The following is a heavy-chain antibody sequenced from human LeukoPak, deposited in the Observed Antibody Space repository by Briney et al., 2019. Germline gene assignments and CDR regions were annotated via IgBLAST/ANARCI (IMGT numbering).Heavy chain of an antibody. Sequence: PSETLSLTCTVSGGSISSYYWSWIRQPPGQGLEWLGYIYYSGSTNYNPSLKSRVTISVDTSKNQFSLKLSSVTAADTAVYYCARLTINCSGGSCYSDFDYWGQGTLVTVSS. J-gene: IGHJ4*02. CDR1: GGSISSYY. D-gene: IGHD2-15*01. CDR2: IYYSGST. CDR3: ARLTINCSGGSCYSDFDY. V-gene: IGHV4-59*08.